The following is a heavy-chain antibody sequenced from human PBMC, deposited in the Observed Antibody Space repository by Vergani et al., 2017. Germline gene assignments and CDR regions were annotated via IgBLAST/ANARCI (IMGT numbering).Heavy chain of an antibody. CDR2: IYYSGST. Sequence: QVQLQESRPGLVKPSETLSLTCTVSGGSISSSSYSWGWIRQPPGKGLEWIGSIYYSGSTYYNPPLKSRVTISVDTSKNQFSLKLSSVTAADTAVYYCVVVPRIESWFDPGGQWAAVAVSS. D-gene: IGHD2-2*01. J-gene: IGHJ5*02. CDR1: GGSISSSSYS. CDR3: VVVPRIESWFDP. V-gene: IGHV4-39*07.